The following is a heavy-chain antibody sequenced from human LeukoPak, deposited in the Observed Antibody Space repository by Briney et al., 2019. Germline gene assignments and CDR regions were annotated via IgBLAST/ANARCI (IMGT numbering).Heavy chain of an antibody. D-gene: IGHD3-22*01. CDR2: IIPIFGTA. CDR3: ARITYYYDSSGYYPPGPIDY. Sequence: GSSVKVSCKASGGTFSSYAISWVRQAPGQGLEWMGGIIPIFGTANYAQKFQGRVTITADESTSIAYMELSSLRSEDTAVYYCARITYYYDSSGYYPPGPIDYWGQGTLVTVSS. CDR1: GGTFSSYA. V-gene: IGHV1-69*01. J-gene: IGHJ4*02.